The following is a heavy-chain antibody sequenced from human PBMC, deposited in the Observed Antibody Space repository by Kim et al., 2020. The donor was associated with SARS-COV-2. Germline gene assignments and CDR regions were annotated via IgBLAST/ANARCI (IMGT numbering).Heavy chain of an antibody. J-gene: IGHJ4*02. CDR2: IKSKTDGGTT. V-gene: IGHV3-15*01. Sequence: GGSLRLSCAASGFTFSNAWMSWVRQAPGKGLEWVGRIKSKTDGGTTDYAAPVKGRFTISRDDSKNTLYLQMNSLKTEDTAVYYCTTDPGDYGDYLGYWGQGTLVTVSS. CDR1: GFTFSNAW. D-gene: IGHD4-17*01. CDR3: TTDPGDYGDYLGY.